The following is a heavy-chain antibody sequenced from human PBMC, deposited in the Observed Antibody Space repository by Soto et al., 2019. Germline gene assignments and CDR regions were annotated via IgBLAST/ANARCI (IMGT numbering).Heavy chain of an antibody. J-gene: IGHJ6*03. CDR2: IYYSGST. CDR1: GGSISSSSYY. CDR3: ARQPRPNDYYSYYMDV. Sequence: QLQLQESGPGLVKPSETLSLTCTVSGGSISSSSYYWGWIRQPPGKGLEWIGSIYYSGSTYYNPSLQIRVTISVDTSKNQFSLKLSSVTAADTAVYYCARQPRPNDYYSYYMDVWGKGTTVTVSS. V-gene: IGHV4-39*01.